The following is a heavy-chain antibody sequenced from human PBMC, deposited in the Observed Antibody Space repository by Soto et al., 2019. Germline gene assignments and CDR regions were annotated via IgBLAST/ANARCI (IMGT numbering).Heavy chain of an antibody. D-gene: IGHD3-16*01. J-gene: IGHJ3*01. Sequence: GESLKISCEGSGVSFTSWLRQMPGKGLEWMGRIDPSDSSTNYSPSFQGHVTISADRSISTVYLHWSSLKASDTAIYYCATGGGYTWGQETMVTVSS. CDR3: ATGGGYT. V-gene: IGHV5-10-1*01. CDR1: GVSFTS. CDR2: IDPSDSST.